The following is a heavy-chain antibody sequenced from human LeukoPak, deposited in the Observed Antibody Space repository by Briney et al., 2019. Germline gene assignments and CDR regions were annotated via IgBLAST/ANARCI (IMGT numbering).Heavy chain of an antibody. V-gene: IGHV3-48*01. CDR2: ISSSSSTI. Sequence: GGSLRLSCAASGFTFSSYAMSWVRQAPGKGLEWVSYISSSSSTIYYADSVKGRFTISRDNAKNSLYLQMNSLRAEDTAVYYCARDRGSSSWYWFDPWGQGTLVTVSS. D-gene: IGHD6-13*01. J-gene: IGHJ5*02. CDR1: GFTFSSYA. CDR3: ARDRGSSSWYWFDP.